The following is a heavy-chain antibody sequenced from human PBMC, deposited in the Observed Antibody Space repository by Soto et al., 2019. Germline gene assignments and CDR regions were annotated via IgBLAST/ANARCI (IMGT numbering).Heavy chain of an antibody. D-gene: IGHD3-3*01. CDR1: GFTFTSFA. J-gene: IGHJ4*02. V-gene: IGHV3-23*01. CDR3: ANAPLFSSIGLWPGCSDH. Sequence: QPGGSLRLSCVASGFTFTSFAMSWVRQAPGRGLEWGSAIGGSGALTYYADSVKGRFTVSRDNSKNTMYRHMSSLRDEETAIYYCANAPLFSSIGLWPGCSDHWGLGTLGTVST. CDR2: IGGSGALT.